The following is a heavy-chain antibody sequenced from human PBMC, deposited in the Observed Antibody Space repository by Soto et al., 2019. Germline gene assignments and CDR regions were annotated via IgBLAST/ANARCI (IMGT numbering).Heavy chain of an antibody. V-gene: IGHV1-69*01. CDR2: IIPIFGTA. CDR3: TGGGDKEGGSYRNDY. J-gene: IGHJ4*02. Sequence: QVQLVQSGAEVKKPGSSVKVSCKASGGTFSSYAISWVRQAPGQGLEWMGGIIPIFGTANYAQKFQGRVTITADEFTSAACMEVRSLRLEDTAGYYGTGGGDKEGGSYRNDYWGQGTLVTVSS. CDR1: GGTFSSYA. D-gene: IGHD1-26*01.